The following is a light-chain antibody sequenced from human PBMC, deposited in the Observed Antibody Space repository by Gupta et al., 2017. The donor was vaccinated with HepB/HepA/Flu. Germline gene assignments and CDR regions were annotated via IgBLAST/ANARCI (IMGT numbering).Light chain of an antibody. Sequence: EIVMTQSPATLSVSPGERATLSCRASQSVSSNLAWYQQKPGQAPRLLIYGASTRATGIPARFSGSGSGTEFTLTISSRQSEDFAVYYCQQYNNWPPSSFGQGTKLEIK. CDR1: QSVSSN. CDR2: GAS. CDR3: QQYNNWPPSS. J-gene: IGKJ2*04. V-gene: IGKV3-15*01.